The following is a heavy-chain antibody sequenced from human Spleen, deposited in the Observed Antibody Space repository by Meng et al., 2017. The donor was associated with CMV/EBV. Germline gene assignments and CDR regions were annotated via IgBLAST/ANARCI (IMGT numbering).Heavy chain of an antibody. J-gene: IGHJ5*02. D-gene: IGHD3-10*01. Sequence: VPLPQWGAGLLKPSETLSLTCDVYGGSFSGYYWSWIRQPPGKGLEWIGEINHSGSTNYNPSLKSRVTISVDTSKNQFSLKLSSVTAADTAVYYCARVSDWFDPWGQGTLVTVSS. CDR2: INHSGST. CDR3: ARVSDWFDP. V-gene: IGHV4-34*01. CDR1: GGSFSGYY.